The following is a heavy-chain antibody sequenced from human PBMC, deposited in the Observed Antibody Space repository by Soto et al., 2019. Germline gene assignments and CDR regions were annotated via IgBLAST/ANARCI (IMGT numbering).Heavy chain of an antibody. CDR2: INHSGST. Sequence: QVQLQQWGAGLLKPSETLSLTCAVYGGSFSGYYWSWIRQPPGKGLEWIGEINHSGSTNYNPSLKSRVTISVDTSKNQFSLKLSSVTAADTAVYYCARGGYCSGGRCLFRALDVWGQGTTVTVSS. D-gene: IGHD2-15*01. V-gene: IGHV4-34*01. CDR3: ARGGYCSGGRCLFRALDV. CDR1: GGSFSGYY. J-gene: IGHJ6*02.